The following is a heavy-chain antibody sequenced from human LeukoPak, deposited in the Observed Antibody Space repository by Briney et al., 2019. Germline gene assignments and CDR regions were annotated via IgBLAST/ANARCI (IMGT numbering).Heavy chain of an antibody. CDR3: ASDPKFQLLFEY. Sequence: RASVKVSCKSSLFTFTDEYIHWVRQAPGQGLEWMGWINPYSGAISYAQKFQGRVTLTRDTSISIAYMELSRLTSGDTAVYYCASDPKFQLLFEYGSQGTLVTVSS. V-gene: IGHV1-2*02. CDR1: LFTFTDEY. D-gene: IGHD2-2*01. CDR2: INPYSGAI. J-gene: IGHJ4*02.